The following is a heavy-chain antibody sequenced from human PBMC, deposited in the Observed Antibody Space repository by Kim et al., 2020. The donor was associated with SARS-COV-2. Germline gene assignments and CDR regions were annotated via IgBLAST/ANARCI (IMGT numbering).Heavy chain of an antibody. V-gene: IGHV4-34*01. CDR1: GGSFSGYY. D-gene: IGHD3-10*01. J-gene: IGHJ4*02. Sequence: SETLSLTCAVYGGSFSGYYWSWIRQPPGKGLEWIGEINHSGSTNYNPSLKSRVTISVDTSKNQFSLKLSSVTAADTAVYYCARGYYGSGSSSSFDYWGQGTLVTVSS. CDR2: INHSGST. CDR3: ARGYYGSGSSSSFDY.